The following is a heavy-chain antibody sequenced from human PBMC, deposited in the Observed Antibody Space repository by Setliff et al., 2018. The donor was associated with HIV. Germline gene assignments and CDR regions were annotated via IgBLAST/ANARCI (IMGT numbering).Heavy chain of an antibody. Sequence: SETLSLTCTVSSGSIKSYYWSWIRQPPGKGLEWVGYIYGSGSTNYNPSLKSRVTISLDTSKNQFSLKLSSVTAADTAVFYCARQAPSGELYYFDYWGQGTLVTVSS. D-gene: IGHD3-10*01. V-gene: IGHV4-59*08. CDR2: IYGSGST. J-gene: IGHJ4*02. CDR1: SGSIKSYY. CDR3: ARQAPSGELYYFDY.